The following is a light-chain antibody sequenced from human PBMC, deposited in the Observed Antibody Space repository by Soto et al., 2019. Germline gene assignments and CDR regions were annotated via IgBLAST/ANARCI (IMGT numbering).Light chain of an antibody. J-gene: IGKJ1*01. V-gene: IGKV3-20*01. CDR2: GAS. Sequence: EIVLTQSPGTLSLSPGERATLSCRASQSVSSINLAWYQQKPGQAPRLLIYGASSRATGIPDRFSGSGSGTDFTLTISRLEPEDFAVYYCQQYSSSRWTFGQGTKV. CDR1: QSVSSIN. CDR3: QQYSSSRWT.